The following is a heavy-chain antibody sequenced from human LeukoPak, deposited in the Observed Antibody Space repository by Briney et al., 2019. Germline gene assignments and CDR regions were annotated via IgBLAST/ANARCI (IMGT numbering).Heavy chain of an antibody. CDR2: ISYDGSNK. Sequence: PGRSLRLSCAASGFTFSSYGMHWVRQASGKGLEWVAVISYDGSNKYYADSVKGRFTISRDNSKNTLYLQMNSLRAEDTAVYYCAKDQGGSYDYWGQGTLVTVSS. J-gene: IGHJ4*02. CDR3: AKDQGGSYDY. D-gene: IGHD1-26*01. V-gene: IGHV3-30*18. CDR1: GFTFSSYG.